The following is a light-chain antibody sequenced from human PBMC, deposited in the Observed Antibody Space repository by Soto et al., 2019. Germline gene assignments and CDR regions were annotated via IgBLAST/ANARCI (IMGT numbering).Light chain of an antibody. Sequence: DVVMTQSPLSLPVTLGQPASISCRSSQSLIHSDGDTYLNWFQQRPAQSPRRLIYKVSNRDSGVPDRFTGSGSGTDFTLKISRVEAEDVGVYYCIQGTHWPWTFGQGTEVEIK. J-gene: IGKJ1*01. CDR3: IQGTHWPWT. V-gene: IGKV2-30*02. CDR1: QSLIHSDGDTY. CDR2: KVS.